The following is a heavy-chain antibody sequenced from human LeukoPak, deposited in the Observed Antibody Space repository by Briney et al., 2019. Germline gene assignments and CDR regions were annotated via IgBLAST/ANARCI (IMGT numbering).Heavy chain of an antibody. V-gene: IGHV4-39*07. J-gene: IGHJ4*02. CDR1: GGSISSSSYY. Sequence: SETLSLTCTVSGGSISSSSYYWGWIRQPSGKGLEWIGSIYYSGSTYYNPSLKSRVTISVDTSKNQFSLKLSSVTAADTAVYYCARTYGWYVDYWGQGTLVTVSS. CDR3: ARTYGWYVDY. D-gene: IGHD6-19*01. CDR2: IYYSGST.